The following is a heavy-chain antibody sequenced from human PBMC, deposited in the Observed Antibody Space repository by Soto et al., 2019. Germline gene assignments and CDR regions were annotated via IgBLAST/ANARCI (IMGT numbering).Heavy chain of an antibody. J-gene: IGHJ5*02. V-gene: IGHV3-33*01. CDR1: GFTFSSYG. Sequence: GGSLRLSCAASGFTFSSYGMHWVRQAPGKGLEWVAVIWYDGSNKYYADSVKGRFTISRDNSKNTLYLQMNSLRAEDTAVYYCARDGGATTGYNWFDPWGQGTLVTVSS. D-gene: IGHD1-26*01. CDR2: IWYDGSNK. CDR3: ARDGGATTGYNWFDP.